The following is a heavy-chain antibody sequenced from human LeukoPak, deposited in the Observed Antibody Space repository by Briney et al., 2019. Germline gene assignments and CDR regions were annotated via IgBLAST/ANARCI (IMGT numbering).Heavy chain of an antibody. D-gene: IGHD3-22*01. Sequence: GGTLRLSCAASGFTFSSYGMSWVRQAPGKGLEWISAISGSGGSTYYADSVKGWFTISRDNSKNTLYLQMNSLRAEDTAVYYCANGAGMYYYDSSGYPWGQGTLVTVSS. J-gene: IGHJ4*02. CDR2: ISGSGGST. CDR3: ANGAGMYYYDSSGYP. CDR1: GFTFSSYG. V-gene: IGHV3-23*01.